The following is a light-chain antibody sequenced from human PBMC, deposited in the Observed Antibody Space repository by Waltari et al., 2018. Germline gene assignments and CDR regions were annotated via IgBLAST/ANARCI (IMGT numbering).Light chain of an antibody. CDR1: QSLVYTDGISY. V-gene: IGKV2-30*01. CDR2: KVS. J-gene: IGKJ1*01. CDR3: MQATHWPVT. Sequence: DVGLTQSPLSLPVTLGQPASISCRSSQSLVYTDGISYLNWFHQRPGQAPRRLIYKVSIRDSGAPDRFSGSGSGTEFTLMISSVEADDVGVYFCMQATHWPVTFGQGTTVEI.